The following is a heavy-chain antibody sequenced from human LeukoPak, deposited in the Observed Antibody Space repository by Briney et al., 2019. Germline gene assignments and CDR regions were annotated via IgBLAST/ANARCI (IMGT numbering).Heavy chain of an antibody. J-gene: IGHJ4*02. CDR3: AKDLIEGYSGYGHFGY. Sequence: GGSLRLSCVVSGFTFSSFAMSWVRQAPGKRLEWVSAISDSGVSTYYADSLRGRFAISRDNSKNTLYLQMNSLRAEDTALYYCAKDLIEGYSGYGHFGYWGQGTLVTVSS. D-gene: IGHD5-12*01. CDR1: GFTFSSFA. CDR2: ISDSGVST. V-gene: IGHV3-23*01.